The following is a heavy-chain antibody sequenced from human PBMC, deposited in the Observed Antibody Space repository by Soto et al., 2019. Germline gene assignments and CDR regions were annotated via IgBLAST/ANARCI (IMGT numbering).Heavy chain of an antibody. J-gene: IGHJ5*02. CDR3: ARQPTTGDTDLWFAP. CDR1: GGSISTSRSY. Sequence: SETLSLTCNVSGGSISTSRSYWAWIRQPPGKGLEWLANIFYSGSTYYNPSLASRVTVSVDTSKNEFSLKLRSVTAADTAVYYCARQPTTGDTDLWFAPWAQGTLVTVS. CDR2: IFYSGST. V-gene: IGHV4-39*01. D-gene: IGHD2-21*01.